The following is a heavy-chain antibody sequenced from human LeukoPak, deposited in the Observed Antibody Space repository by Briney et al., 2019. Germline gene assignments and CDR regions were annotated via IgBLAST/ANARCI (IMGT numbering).Heavy chain of an antibody. CDR3: ARHSCYDS. CDR1: GFTFNTYS. V-gene: IGHV5-51*01. Sequence: GESLQISCQCSGFTFNTYSFAWVRQLPGKGLEWMGVIYAGDSSTRYSPSFQGQVTISVDKSISTAYLQWNSLKASDSAIYYCARHSCYDSWGQGTLVTVSS. D-gene: IGHD3-16*01. J-gene: IGHJ4*02. CDR2: IYAGDSST.